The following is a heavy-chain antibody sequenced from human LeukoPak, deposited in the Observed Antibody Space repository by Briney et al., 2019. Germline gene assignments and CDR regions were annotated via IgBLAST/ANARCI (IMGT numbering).Heavy chain of an antibody. CDR3: VRGGGFDT. D-gene: IGHD2-15*01. CDR1: GSTFSSYA. Sequence: PGGSLRLSCTASGSTFSSYAMSWVRQAPGKGLEYVSTISAGGGSTFYADSMKGRSAISRDNSRNTVYLQMNSLRVEDTAVYYCVRGGGFDTWGQGTLVTVSS. J-gene: IGHJ5*02. CDR2: ISAGGGST. V-gene: IGHV3-23*01.